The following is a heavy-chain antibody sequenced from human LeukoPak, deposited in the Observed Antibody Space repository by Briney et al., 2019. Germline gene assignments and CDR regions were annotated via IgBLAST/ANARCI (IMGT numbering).Heavy chain of an antibody. CDR2: ISAAGSNE. CDR1: GFSFNNYA. V-gene: IGHV3-30-3*01. J-gene: IGHJ4*02. D-gene: IGHD6-19*01. Sequence: PGRSLRLSCAASGFSFNNYALHWVRQAPGKGLEWVAMISAAGSNEFYADSVKGRFTISRDNSKNTLYLQMNSLRAEDTALYYCARQNNSGCYVDYWGQGTLVTVSS. CDR3: ARQNNSGCYVDY.